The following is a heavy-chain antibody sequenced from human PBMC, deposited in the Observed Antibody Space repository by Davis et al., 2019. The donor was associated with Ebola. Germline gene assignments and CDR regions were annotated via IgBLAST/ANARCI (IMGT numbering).Heavy chain of an antibody. CDR2: ISCSGGSGGST. D-gene: IGHD3-22*01. V-gene: IGHV3-23*01. J-gene: IGHJ4*02. CDR3: AKREYYYDSSGPYFDY. CDR1: GFTFSSYA. Sequence: GGSLRLSCAASGFTFSSYAMSWVRQAPGKGLEWVSGISCSGGSGGSTYYADSVKGRFTISRDNSKNTLYLQMNSLRAEDTAVYYCAKREYYYDSSGPYFDYWGQGTLVTVSS.